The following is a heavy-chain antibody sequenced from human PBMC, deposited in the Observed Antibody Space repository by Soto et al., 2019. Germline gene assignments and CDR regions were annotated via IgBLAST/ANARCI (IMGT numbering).Heavy chain of an antibody. D-gene: IGHD3-3*01. V-gene: IGHV1-69*01. J-gene: IGHJ6*02. CDR2: IIPIFGTA. CDR1: GGTFSSYA. Sequence: QVQLVQSGAEVKKPGSSVKVSCKASGGTFSSYAISWVRPAPGQGLEWMGGIIPIFGTANYAQKFQGRVTITADESTSTAYMELSSLRSEDTAVYYCARGSRGSYDFWGGYREDYYYYGMDVWGQGTTVTVSS. CDR3: ARGSRGSYDFWGGYREDYYYYGMDV.